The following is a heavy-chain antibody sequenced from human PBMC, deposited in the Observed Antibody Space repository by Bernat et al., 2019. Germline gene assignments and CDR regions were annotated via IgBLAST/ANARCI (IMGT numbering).Heavy chain of an antibody. Sequence: VQLVESGGGVVRPGGSLRLSCAASGFTFDDYGMSWVRQAPGKGLEWVSGINWNGGSTGYADSVKGRFTISRDNAKNTLYLQMNSLRAEDTAVYYCARGRGRYYYDSSGYGDAFDIWGQGTMVTVSS. D-gene: IGHD3-22*01. CDR3: ARGRGRYYYDSSGYGDAFDI. J-gene: IGHJ3*02. CDR2: INWNGGST. CDR1: GFTFDDYG. V-gene: IGHV3-20*04.